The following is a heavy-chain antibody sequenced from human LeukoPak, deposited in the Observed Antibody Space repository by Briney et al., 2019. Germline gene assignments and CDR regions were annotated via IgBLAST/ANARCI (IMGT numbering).Heavy chain of an antibody. J-gene: IGHJ4*02. Sequence: GGSLRLSCAASWFIFSDYWMYWVRQAPGKGLVCVALISTDVSKTREAASVTGRFTISRDHAKNTLYLQMNSVTADETDVYYCARGWTASIDCWGEGTLVTVSS. CDR1: WFIFSDYW. CDR3: ARGWTASIDC. CDR2: ISTDVSKT. V-gene: IGHV3-74*01. D-gene: IGHD2-15*01.